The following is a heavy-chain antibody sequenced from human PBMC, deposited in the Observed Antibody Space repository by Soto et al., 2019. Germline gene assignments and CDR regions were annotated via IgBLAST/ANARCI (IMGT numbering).Heavy chain of an antibody. J-gene: IGHJ6*02. D-gene: IGHD5-18*01. V-gene: IGHV4-39*01. CDR3: ACIFSGGYGYGFYYYGMEV. Sequence: SETLSLTCTVSGGSMSSSSYYWGWVRQPQGKGLEWIGSIYYSGSTYYNPSLKSRVTISVDTSKNQFSLKLSSVTAADTAVYYCACIFSGGYGYGFYYYGMEVWGQGTTVTVSS. CDR1: GGSMSSSSYY. CDR2: IYYSGST.